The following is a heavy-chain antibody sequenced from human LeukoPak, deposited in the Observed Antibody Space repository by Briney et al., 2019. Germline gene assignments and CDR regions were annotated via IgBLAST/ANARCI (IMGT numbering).Heavy chain of an antibody. CDR3: AREGSGSYTHYYYYYMDV. D-gene: IGHD3-10*01. V-gene: IGHV1-69*13. J-gene: IGHJ6*03. Sequence: ASVKASCKASGGTFSSYAISWVRQAPGQGLEWMGGIIPIFGTANYAQKFQGRVTITADESTSTAYMELSSLRSEDTAVYYCAREGSGSYTHYYYYYMDVWGKGTTVTISS. CDR2: IIPIFGTA. CDR1: GGTFSSYA.